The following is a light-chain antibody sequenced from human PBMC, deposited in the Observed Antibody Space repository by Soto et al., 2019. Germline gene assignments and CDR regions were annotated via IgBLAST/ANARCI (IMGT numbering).Light chain of an antibody. Sequence: EMLMTQSPATLSVSPGERVSLSCWASQSVTNKLAWYQQRPGQPPRLLLYDASTRATGVPATFSGSGSGTDFTLTISSLQSEDFALYYCQQYNNRPPWTFGQGTKVDIK. CDR1: QSVTNK. CDR2: DAS. J-gene: IGKJ1*01. V-gene: IGKV3-15*01. CDR3: QQYNNRPPWT.